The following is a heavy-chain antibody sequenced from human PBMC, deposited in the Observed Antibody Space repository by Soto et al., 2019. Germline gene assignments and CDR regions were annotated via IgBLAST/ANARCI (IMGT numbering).Heavy chain of an antibody. CDR3: ARGLPRSSGRSHRARNSWYFDL. CDR2: INHSGST. D-gene: IGHD6-19*01. Sequence: QVQLQQWGAGLLKPSETLSLTCAVYGGSCSGDYWSWIRQPPGKGLELIGEINHSGSTNYNPSLKRRCTISVYTSTNQFTLKLSSVNAADTAVYYCARGLPRSSGRSHRARNSWYFDLWGRGTLVTVSS. V-gene: IGHV4-34*01. J-gene: IGHJ2*01. CDR1: GGSCSGDY.